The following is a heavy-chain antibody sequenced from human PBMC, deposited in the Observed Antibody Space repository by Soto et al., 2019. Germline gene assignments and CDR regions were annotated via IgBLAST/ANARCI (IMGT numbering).Heavy chain of an antibody. D-gene: IGHD3-22*01. CDR3: AASRGFYEAMDA. J-gene: IGHJ6*02. CDR1: GGAFRNYV. CDR2: VMPTFGAG. V-gene: IGHV1-69*01. Sequence: QVQLVQSGAEVKKPGSSVKVSCTASGGAFRNYVVSWVRQAPGQGLEWMGAVMPTFGAGVYAQKFQGRLTIFVDESTNTAYLNVSSLTFEDAAIYYCAASRGFYEAMDAWGQGTTLTVSS.